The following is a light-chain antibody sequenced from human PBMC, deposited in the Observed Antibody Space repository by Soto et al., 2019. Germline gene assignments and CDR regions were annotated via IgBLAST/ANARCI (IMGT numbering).Light chain of an antibody. Sequence: EIVLTQSPASLSLSPGERATITCRASQSVSSYLACYQQKPGQAPKLLIYDASNRSTGIPSRFSGSGSGTDFTTTISILEPEDFAVYCCQQRSDWPTFGGGTKVDIK. V-gene: IGKV3-11*01. J-gene: IGKJ4*01. CDR2: DAS. CDR1: QSVSSY. CDR3: QQRSDWPT.